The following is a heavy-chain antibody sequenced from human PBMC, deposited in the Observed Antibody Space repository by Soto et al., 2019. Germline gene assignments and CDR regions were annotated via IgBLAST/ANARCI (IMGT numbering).Heavy chain of an antibody. V-gene: IGHV3-21*01. Sequence: GGSLRLSCAASGFTFSLYSMIWVRQAPGKGLEWVSSISSSSSYIYYADSVKGRFTISRDNAKNSLYLQMNSLRAEDTAVYYCARVGFSSYYDSNPPGAFDIWGQGTMVTVSS. CDR2: ISSSSSYI. CDR1: GFTFSLYS. D-gene: IGHD3-22*01. CDR3: ARVGFSSYYDSNPPGAFDI. J-gene: IGHJ3*02.